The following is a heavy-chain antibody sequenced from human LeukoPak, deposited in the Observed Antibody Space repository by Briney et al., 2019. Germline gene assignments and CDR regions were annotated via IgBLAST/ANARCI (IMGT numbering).Heavy chain of an antibody. D-gene: IGHD3-10*01. J-gene: IGHJ4*02. V-gene: IGHV6-1*01. CDR3: ARDYYGSGSYSPYYFDY. CDR2: TYRSKWYN. Sequence: SQTLSLSCAISGDSVSSNSAAWNWIRQSPSRGLEWLGRTYRSKWYNDYAVSVKSRITINPDTSKNQFSLQLNSVTPEDTAVYYCARDYYGSGSYSPYYFDYWGQGTLVTVSS. CDR1: GDSVSSNSAA.